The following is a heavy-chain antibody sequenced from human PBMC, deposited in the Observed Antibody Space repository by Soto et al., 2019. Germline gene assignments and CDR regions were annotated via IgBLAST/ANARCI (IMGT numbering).Heavy chain of an antibody. Sequence: PGGSLRLSCAASGFTFSSYGMHWVRQAPGKGLEWVAVISYDGSNKYYADSVKGRFTISRDNSKNTLYLQMNSLRAEDTAVYYCAKDRTSSGWWTVGYYFDYWGQGTLVTVS. CDR3: AKDRTSSGWWTVGYYFDY. J-gene: IGHJ4*02. CDR1: GFTFSSYG. D-gene: IGHD6-19*01. V-gene: IGHV3-30*18. CDR2: ISYDGSNK.